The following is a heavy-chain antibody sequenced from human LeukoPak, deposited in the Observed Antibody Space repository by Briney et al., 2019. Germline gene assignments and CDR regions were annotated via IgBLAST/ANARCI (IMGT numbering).Heavy chain of an antibody. D-gene: IGHD2-21*01. Sequence: PGGSLRLSCAASGFTFSSYGMHWVRQAPGKGLEWVAVISNDGSSIHYGDSVKGRFTISRDNSKNTVWLQMDSLRGDDTAVYYCAKDPYRVIVATGNYLDPWGQGTLVTVSS. CDR1: GFTFSSYG. CDR2: ISNDGSSI. CDR3: AKDPYRVIVATGNYLDP. J-gene: IGHJ5*02. V-gene: IGHV3-30*18.